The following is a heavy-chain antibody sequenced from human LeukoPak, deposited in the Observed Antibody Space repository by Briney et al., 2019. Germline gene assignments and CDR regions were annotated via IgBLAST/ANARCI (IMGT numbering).Heavy chain of an antibody. V-gene: IGHV3-30-3*01. Sequence: GGSLRLSCAASGFTFSSYAMHWVRQAPGKGLEWVAVISYGGSDRHYADSVKGRFTISRDNSKNTLYLQMNSLRAEDTAVYYCVRRSGSDYDAFDIWGQGTMVTVSS. D-gene: IGHD5-12*01. J-gene: IGHJ3*02. CDR2: ISYGGSDR. CDR3: VRRSGSDYDAFDI. CDR1: GFTFSSYA.